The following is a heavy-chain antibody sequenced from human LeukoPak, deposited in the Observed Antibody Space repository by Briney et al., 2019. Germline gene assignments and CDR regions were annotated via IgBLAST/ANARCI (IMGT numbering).Heavy chain of an antibody. V-gene: IGHV1-69*13. Sequence: SVKVSCKASGYTFTGYYMHWVRQAPGQGLEWMGGIIPIFGTANYAQKFQGRVTITADESTSTAYMELSSLRSEDTAVYYCARGDYVWGSYRYTSFDYWGQGTLVTVSS. CDR2: IIPIFGTA. CDR1: GYTFTGYY. D-gene: IGHD3-16*02. J-gene: IGHJ4*02. CDR3: ARGDYVWGSYRYTSFDY.